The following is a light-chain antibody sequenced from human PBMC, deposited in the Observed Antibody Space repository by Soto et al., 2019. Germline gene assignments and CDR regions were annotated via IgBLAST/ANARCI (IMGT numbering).Light chain of an antibody. CDR2: DAS. V-gene: IGKV3-15*01. Sequence: EIVLTQSPATLSVSPRERVTLSCRASQSVSGHLARYHHKPGQAPRLLIYDASARALGTPARFAGSGSGTEFTLTISSLQSEDFAVYFCQQYNNWPITFGQGTRLDIK. CDR3: QQYNNWPIT. CDR1: QSVSGH. J-gene: IGKJ5*01.